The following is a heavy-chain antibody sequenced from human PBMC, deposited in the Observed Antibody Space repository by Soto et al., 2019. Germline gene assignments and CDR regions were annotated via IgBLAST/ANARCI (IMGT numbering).Heavy chain of an antibody. Sequence: QVQLVQSGAEVKKPGASVKVSCKASGYTFTGYYMHWVRQAPGQGLEWMGWINPNSGGTNYAQKLQGRVTMTRDTSISTAYMGLGRLRSVDTAVCYCARGVGATFDYFDYWGQGTLVTVSS. V-gene: IGHV1-2*02. CDR3: ARGVGATFDYFDY. CDR2: INPNSGGT. D-gene: IGHD1-26*01. J-gene: IGHJ4*02. CDR1: GYTFTGYY.